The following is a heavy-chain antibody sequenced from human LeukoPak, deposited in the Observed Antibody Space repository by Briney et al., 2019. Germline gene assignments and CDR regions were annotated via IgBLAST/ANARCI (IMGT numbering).Heavy chain of an antibody. CDR2: INHSGST. V-gene: IGHV4-34*01. Sequence: NPSETLSLTCAVYGGSFSGYYWSWIRQPPGKGLEWIGEINHSGSTNYNPSLKSRVTISVDTSKNQFSLKLSSVTAADTAVYCCARFGWNMGYWGQGTLVTVSS. CDR1: GGSFSGYY. J-gene: IGHJ4*02. CDR3: ARFGWNMGY. D-gene: IGHD1/OR15-1a*01.